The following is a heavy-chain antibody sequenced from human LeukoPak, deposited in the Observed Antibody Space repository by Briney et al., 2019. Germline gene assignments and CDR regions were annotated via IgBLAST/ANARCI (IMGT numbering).Heavy chain of an antibody. CDR1: GFTVSSSY. CDR2: FYSGGKT. Sequence: GGSLRLSCAASGFTVSSSYMSWVRQAPGKGLEWVSVFYSGGKTYYTDSVKGRFTIPRDNSKNTLYLQMNGLRAEDTAVYYCARGPGDSSSPFDYWGQGTLVTVSS. J-gene: IGHJ4*02. D-gene: IGHD6-6*01. V-gene: IGHV3-53*01. CDR3: ARGPGDSSSPFDY.